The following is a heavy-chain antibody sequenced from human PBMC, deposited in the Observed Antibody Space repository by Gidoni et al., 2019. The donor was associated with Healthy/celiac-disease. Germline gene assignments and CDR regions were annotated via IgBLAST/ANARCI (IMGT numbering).Heavy chain of an antibody. CDR1: GFTFSGSA. D-gene: IGHD4-17*01. CDR3: TRRGDYGGNSCGFDY. Sequence: EVQLVESGGGWVQPGGSLKLSCAASGFTFSGSAMHWVRQASGKGLEWVGRIRSKANSYATAYAASVKGRFPLSRDDSKNTAYLPMNRLKTEDTAVYYCTRRGDYGGNSCGFDYWGQGTLVTVSS. J-gene: IGHJ4*02. V-gene: IGHV3-73*02. CDR2: IRSKANSYAT.